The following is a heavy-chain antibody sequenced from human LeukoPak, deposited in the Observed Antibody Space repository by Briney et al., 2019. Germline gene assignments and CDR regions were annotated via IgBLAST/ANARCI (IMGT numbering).Heavy chain of an antibody. V-gene: IGHV4-39*07. Sequence: SETLFLTCTVSGGSISSSSYYWGWIRQPPGKGLEWIGSIYYSGSTYYNPSLKSRVTIPVDTSKNQFSLKLSSVTAADTAVYYCARRVKYYYDSSAGGVVRYFDYWGQGTLVTVSS. D-gene: IGHD3-22*01. CDR1: GGSISSSSYY. CDR3: ARRVKYYYDSSAGGVVRYFDY. CDR2: IYYSGST. J-gene: IGHJ4*02.